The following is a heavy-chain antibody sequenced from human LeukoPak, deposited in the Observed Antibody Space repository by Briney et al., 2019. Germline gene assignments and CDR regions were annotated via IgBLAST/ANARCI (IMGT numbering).Heavy chain of an antibody. D-gene: IGHD6-19*01. CDR3: TRGPTLIGVAGTWPLDY. CDR1: GFTLSDFS. Sequence: GGSLRLSCAASGFTLSDFSMHWVRQAPGKGLEWVSSISSGSTYIYSADSLKGRFTISRDNAKKSLYLQMNSLRDEDSAVYHCTRGPTLIGVAGTWPLDYWGQGTLVTVSS. V-gene: IGHV3-21*01. CDR2: ISSGSTYI. J-gene: IGHJ4*02.